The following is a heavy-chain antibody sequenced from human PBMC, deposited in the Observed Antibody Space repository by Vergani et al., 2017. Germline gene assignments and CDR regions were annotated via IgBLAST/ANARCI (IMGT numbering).Heavy chain of an antibody. CDR2: IYPADSDT. J-gene: IGHJ4*02. D-gene: IGHD1-1*01. V-gene: IGHV5-51*01. CDR1: EYSFGNYW. Sequence: EVELVQSGPEMRKPGESLKLSCKGSEYSFGNYWIGWGRQMPGKGLEWMGIIYPADSDTRYSPSFQGQVTISADKSISTAFLQWDSLKASDTALYYCARHTTYTDSWGQGTLVTVSS. CDR3: ARHTTYTDS.